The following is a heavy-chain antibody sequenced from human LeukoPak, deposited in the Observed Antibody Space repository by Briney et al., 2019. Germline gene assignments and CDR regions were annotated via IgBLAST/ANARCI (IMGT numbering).Heavy chain of an antibody. CDR2: IYYSGST. CDR1: GGSISSYY. V-gene: IGHV4-59*01. J-gene: IGHJ3*02. D-gene: IGHD3-3*01. Sequence: TPSETLSLTCTVSGGSISSYYWSWIRQPPGKGLEWIGYIYYSGSTKYKPSLKSRVTISVDTSKNQFSLKLSSVTAADTAVYYCARGRFLDAFDIRGQGTMVTVSS. CDR3: ARGRFLDAFDI.